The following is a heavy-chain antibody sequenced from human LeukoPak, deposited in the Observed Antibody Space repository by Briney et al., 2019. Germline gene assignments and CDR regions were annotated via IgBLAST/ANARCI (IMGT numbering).Heavy chain of an antibody. J-gene: IGHJ4*02. CDR2: INPSGDST. V-gene: IGHV1-46*01. CDR3: ARGSNVQLWLID. CDR1: GYTFTSYY. D-gene: IGHD5-18*01. Sequence: ASVKVSFQASGYTFTSYYMHWVRQAPAQGLEWMGIINPSGDSTSYAQKFQGRVTMTRDTSTSTVYMELSSLRSEDTAVYYCARGSNVQLWLIDWGQGAMVAVSS.